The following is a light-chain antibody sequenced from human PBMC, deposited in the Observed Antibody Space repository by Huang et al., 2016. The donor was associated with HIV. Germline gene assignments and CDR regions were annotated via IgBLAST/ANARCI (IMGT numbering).Light chain of an antibody. V-gene: IGKV3-15*01. CDR1: RSVSTN. CDR2: GSS. J-gene: IGKJ4*01. CDR3: HQYNNWLLS. Sequence: EIVMTQSPATLSVSPGQRVTLSCRANRSVSTNLAWYQKRHGQAPRLLIDGSSTRAPGIPARFSGSGSGTDFSLTISSLQSEDFALYYCHQYNNWLLSFGGGTRV.